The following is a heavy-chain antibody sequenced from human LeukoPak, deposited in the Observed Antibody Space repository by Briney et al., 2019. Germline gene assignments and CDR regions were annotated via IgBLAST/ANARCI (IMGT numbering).Heavy chain of an antibody. CDR3: AKVHSSGWYVFDY. J-gene: IGHJ4*02. CDR2: ISGSGGST. V-gene: IGHV3-23*01. D-gene: IGHD6-19*01. CDR1: GFTFSSYA. Sequence: GGSLRLSCADSGFTFSSYAMSWVRQAPGKGMEWVSAISGSGGSTYYADSVRGRFTISRDNSKNTLYLQMNSLRAEDTAVYYCAKVHSSGWYVFDYWGQGTLVTVSS.